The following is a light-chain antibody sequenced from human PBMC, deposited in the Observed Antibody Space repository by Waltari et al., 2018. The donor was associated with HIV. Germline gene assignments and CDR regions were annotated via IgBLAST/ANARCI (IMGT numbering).Light chain of an antibody. J-gene: IGKJ5*01. V-gene: IGKV1-12*01. CDR2: AAS. CDR3: QQGNSFPIT. CDR1: QGINNY. Sequence: DIQMTQSPSSVSASVGARVTITCRASQGINNYLAWYQQKPGKAPKLLLYAASSLQSGVPSRFSGSASGTDFTLIISSLQPEDFATYYCQQGNSFPITFGQGTRLEIK.